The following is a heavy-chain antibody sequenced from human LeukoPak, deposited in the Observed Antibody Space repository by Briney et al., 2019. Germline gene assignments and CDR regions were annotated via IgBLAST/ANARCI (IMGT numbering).Heavy chain of an antibody. CDR1: GGSISNYY. J-gene: IGHJ3*02. V-gene: IGHV4-59*01. D-gene: IGHD3-22*01. Sequence: PSETLSLTCTVSGGSISNYYWTWIRQPPGKGLEYIGYVYYSGSTNYNPSLKSRVTISMDTSKNQFSLNLSSVTAADTAVYYCARVSYYYDPDGFDIWGQGTMVTVFS. CDR2: VYYSGST. CDR3: ARVSYYYDPDGFDI.